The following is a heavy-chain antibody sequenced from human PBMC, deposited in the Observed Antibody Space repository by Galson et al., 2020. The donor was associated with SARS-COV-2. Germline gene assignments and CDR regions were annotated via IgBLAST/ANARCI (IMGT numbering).Heavy chain of an antibody. D-gene: IGHD5-12*01. V-gene: IGHV4-39*01. Sequence: SETLSLTCTVSGGSISSSSSYSGWIRQPPGKGRECIGSTYYVGPTYYNPSLKSRVPISVDTSKNQFPLKLSSVTAADTAVYYCARHLRRWLQLFPCAFDICGQGTMVTVSS. J-gene: IGHJ3*02. CDR2: TYYVGPT. CDR3: ARHLRRWLQLFPCAFDI. CDR1: GGSISSSSSY.